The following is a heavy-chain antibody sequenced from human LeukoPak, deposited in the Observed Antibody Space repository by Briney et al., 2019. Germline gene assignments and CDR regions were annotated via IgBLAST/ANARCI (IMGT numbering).Heavy chain of an antibody. CDR2: ISYDGSNK. D-gene: IGHD3-16*01. CDR1: GFTFSSYA. CDR3: AKVAPNIIYVSPFDY. J-gene: IGHJ4*02. V-gene: IGHV3-30*04. Sequence: GRSLRLSCAASGFTFSSYAMHWVRQAPGKGLEWVAVISYDGSNKYYADSVKGRFTISRDNSKNTLYLHMNSLRAEDTAVYYCAKVAPNIIYVSPFDYWGQGTPVTVSS.